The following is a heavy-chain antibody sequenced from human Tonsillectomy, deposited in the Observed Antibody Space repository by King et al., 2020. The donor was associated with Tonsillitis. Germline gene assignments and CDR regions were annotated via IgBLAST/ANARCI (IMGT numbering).Heavy chain of an antibody. CDR1: GCTFSSFA. J-gene: IGHJ2*01. V-gene: IGHV3-23*04. Sequence: VQLVESGGGLVQPGGSLRLSCAASGCTFSSFALSWVRQPPAKGLEWVSTVSGSGGGTSYADSVKGRFTISKDNSNNTVFLQMNSLGADDTAVYYCAKQPIAVAVNWYFDLWGRGTLVTVSS. CDR3: AKQPIAVAVNWYFDL. CDR2: VSGSGGGT. D-gene: IGHD6-19*01.